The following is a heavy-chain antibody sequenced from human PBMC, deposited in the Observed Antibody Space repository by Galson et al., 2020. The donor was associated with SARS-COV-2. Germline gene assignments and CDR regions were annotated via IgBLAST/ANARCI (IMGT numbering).Heavy chain of an antibody. D-gene: IGHD3-3*01. CDR2: FDPEDGET. CDR1: GYTLTELS. J-gene: IGHJ4*02. CDR3: ATARLRFLEWLLSPFDY. Sequence: ASVTVSCKLSGYTLTELSMHWVRQAPGKGLEWLGGFDPEDGETIYAQKFQGRVTMTEDTSTDTAYMELSSLRSEDTAVYYCATARLRFLEWLLSPFDYWGQGTLVTVSS. V-gene: IGHV1-24*01.